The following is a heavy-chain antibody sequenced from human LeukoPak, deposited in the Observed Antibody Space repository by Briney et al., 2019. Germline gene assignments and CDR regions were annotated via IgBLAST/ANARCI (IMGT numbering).Heavy chain of an antibody. CDR3: ASPWTSENAFDI. Sequence: AASVNVSCKASGGTFSSYASSWVRQAPGQGLEWMGRIIPIFGIANYAQKFQGRVTITADKSTSTAYMELSSLRSEDTAVYYCASPWTSENAFDIWGQGTMVTVSS. D-gene: IGHD3/OR15-3a*01. J-gene: IGHJ3*02. CDR2: IIPIFGIA. CDR1: GGTFSSYA. V-gene: IGHV1-69*04.